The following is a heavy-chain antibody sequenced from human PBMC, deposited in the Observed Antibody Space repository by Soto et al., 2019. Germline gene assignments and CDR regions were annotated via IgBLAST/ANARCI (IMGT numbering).Heavy chain of an antibody. CDR3: ARGGTQYYYYYYYMDV. Sequence: SETLSLTCAVYGGSFSGYYWSWIRQPPGKGLEWIGEINHSGSTNYNPSLKSRVTISVDTSKNQFSLKLSSVTAADTAVYYCARGGTQYYYYYYYMDVWGKGTTVTVSS. J-gene: IGHJ6*03. V-gene: IGHV4-34*01. CDR2: INHSGST. CDR1: GGSFSGYY. D-gene: IGHD1-1*01.